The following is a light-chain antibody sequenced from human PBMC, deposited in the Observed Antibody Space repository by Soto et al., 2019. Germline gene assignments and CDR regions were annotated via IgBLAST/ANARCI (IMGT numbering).Light chain of an antibody. J-gene: IGKJ5*01. CDR1: QSINKG. V-gene: IGKV1-39*01. Sequence: DIQMTQSPSSLSASVGDRVTITCRASQSINKGLNWYQQKLGKAPKLLVYAASSLQSGVPSRFSGNGSGTVFTLTISSLQPEDFATYYCQQSYSTPTTFGQGTRLEIK. CDR2: AAS. CDR3: QQSYSTPTT.